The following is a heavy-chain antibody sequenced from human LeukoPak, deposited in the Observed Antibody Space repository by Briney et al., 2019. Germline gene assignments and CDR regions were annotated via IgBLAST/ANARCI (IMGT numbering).Heavy chain of an antibody. CDR3: ARELLIVGATVDDY. J-gene: IGHJ4*02. Sequence: ASVKVSCKASGYTFTSYGISWVRQAPGQGLEWMGWISAYNGNTNYAQKLQGGVTMTTDTSTSTAYMELRSLRSDDTAVYYCARELLIVGATVDDYWGQGTLVTVSS. CDR1: GYTFTSYG. V-gene: IGHV1-18*01. D-gene: IGHD1-26*01. CDR2: ISAYNGNT.